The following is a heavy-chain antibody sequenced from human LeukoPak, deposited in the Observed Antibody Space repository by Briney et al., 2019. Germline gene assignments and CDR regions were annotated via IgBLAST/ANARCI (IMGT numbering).Heavy chain of an antibody. V-gene: IGHV4-38-2*01. Sequence: SETLSLTCAVSGYSISSGYCWGWIWPPPGKGLEWIGSIYHSGSTYYNPSLKSRVTISVDTSKNQFSLKLSSVTAADTAVYYCARVATTTNPPQRPFDYWGQGTLVTVSS. CDR1: GYSISSGYC. CDR2: IYHSGST. CDR3: ARVATTTNPPQRPFDY. D-gene: IGHD5-12*01. J-gene: IGHJ4*02.